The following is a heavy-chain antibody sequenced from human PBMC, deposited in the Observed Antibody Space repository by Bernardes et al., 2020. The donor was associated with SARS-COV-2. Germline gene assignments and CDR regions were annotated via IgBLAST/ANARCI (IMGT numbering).Heavy chain of an antibody. CDR2: IGGRDDYRT. D-gene: IGHD3-10*01. Sequence: GGALILSCSVSGFTLSDYAMHWVRQAPGTGLDYVSFIGGRDDYRTFDADFVKGRFTASRDNGKSTIYLQMNSLGTEDTAVYYCVHDNYGFHHWGQGTLVVVSS. J-gene: IGHJ4*02. CDR3: VHDNYGFHH. CDR1: GFTLSDYA. V-gene: IGHV3-64D*06.